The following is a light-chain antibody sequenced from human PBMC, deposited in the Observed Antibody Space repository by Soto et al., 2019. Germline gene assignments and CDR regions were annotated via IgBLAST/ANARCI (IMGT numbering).Light chain of an antibody. CDR2: GAS. J-gene: IGKJ2*01. V-gene: IGKV3-15*01. Sequence: EIVMTQSPASLSVSPGDGATLSCWASQSVASNVAWYQQRPGQGPRLLIHGASPRAAGVPARFSGSGSGTDFTLTIGSLQSKDFAVYYYQQYHNWPPQYTFGQGTKLQIK. CDR1: QSVASN. CDR3: QQYHNWPPQYT.